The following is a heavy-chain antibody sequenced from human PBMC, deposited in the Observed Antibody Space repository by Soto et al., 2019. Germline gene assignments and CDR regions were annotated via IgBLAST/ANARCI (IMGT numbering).Heavy chain of an antibody. CDR1: GFNFDNYG. CDR3: AKDRVGGTFYTPLVF. J-gene: IGHJ4*02. V-gene: IGHV3-30*18. D-gene: IGHD1-7*01. CDR2: ITYDGSFQ. Sequence: SGWSLRLSCQASGFNFDNYGMHLVRQAPGKGLEWVAVITYDGSFQYYADSVKGRFTISRDNSKNTLSLHLNTLKPEDTAVYHCAKDRVGGTFYTPLVFWGEGTLVTVSP.